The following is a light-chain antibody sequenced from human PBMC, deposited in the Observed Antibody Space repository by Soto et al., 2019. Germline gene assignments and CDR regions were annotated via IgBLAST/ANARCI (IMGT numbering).Light chain of an antibody. CDR1: QSLLHSNGYNY. CDR3: MQALQTTWT. J-gene: IGKJ1*01. Sequence: DSVMTQSPLSLPVTPGEPASISCRSSQSLLHSNGYNYLDWYLQKPGQSTQLLIYLGSNRASGVPGRCSGSGSGTDFTLKISRVEAEDVGVYYCMQALQTTWTFGQGTKVEIK. CDR2: LGS. V-gene: IGKV2-28*01.